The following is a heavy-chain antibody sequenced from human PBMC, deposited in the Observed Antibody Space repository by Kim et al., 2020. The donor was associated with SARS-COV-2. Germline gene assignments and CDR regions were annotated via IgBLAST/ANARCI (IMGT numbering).Heavy chain of an antibody. D-gene: IGHD3-10*01. V-gene: IGHV4-39*01. CDR2: VSYYGNT. J-gene: IGHJ4*02. CDR3: ARHRRDYTLGKYYNDDFDY. CDR1: DDSIKRSDYY. Sequence: SETLSLTCSVSDDSIKRSDYYWGWIRQPPGKGLEWIATVSYYGNTYCAPTLKSRVTISIDTTSKQFYLKLASVTAADTAVYYCARHRRDYTLGKYYNDDFDYWGQGTLVTASS.